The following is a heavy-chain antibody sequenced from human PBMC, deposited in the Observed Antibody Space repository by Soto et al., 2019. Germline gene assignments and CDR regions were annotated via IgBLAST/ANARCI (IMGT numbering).Heavy chain of an antibody. CDR2: IYYSGST. CDR3: ARQMTTLTTFDY. D-gene: IGHD4-17*01. J-gene: IGHJ4*02. CDR1: GGAISSYY. V-gene: IGHV4-59*01. Sequence: SETLSLTCAVSGGAISSYYWIFIRQPPGKGLEWIVYIYYSGSTNYNPSLKSRVTISVDTSKNQFSLKVSSVTAADTAVYYCARQMTTLTTFDYWGQGTLVTVSS.